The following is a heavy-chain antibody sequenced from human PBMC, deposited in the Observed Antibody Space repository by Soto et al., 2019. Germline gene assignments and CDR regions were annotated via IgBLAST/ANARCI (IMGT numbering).Heavy chain of an antibody. Sequence: SSETLSLTCTVSGGSISSGDHYWSWIRQPPGKGLEWIGYIYYSGTTYYNPSLKSRVTISVDTSENQFSLKVNSVTAADTAVYYCARALIQLWPHYYYGMDVWGQGTTVT. J-gene: IGHJ6*02. CDR1: GGSISSGDHY. CDR3: ARALIQLWPHYYYGMDV. CDR2: IYYSGTT. D-gene: IGHD5-18*01. V-gene: IGHV4-30-4*01.